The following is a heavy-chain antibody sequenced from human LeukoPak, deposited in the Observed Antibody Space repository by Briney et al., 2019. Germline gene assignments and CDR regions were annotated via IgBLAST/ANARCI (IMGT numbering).Heavy chain of an antibody. V-gene: IGHV1-46*01. Sequence: ASVKVSCKASGYTFTSYYMHWVRQAPGQGLEWMGIINPSDDSTRYAQKFQGRVTMTKDTSTNTVYMHLSSLSSDDTAVYYCARAYYESSAYRHAVYFDYWGQGTLVTVSS. J-gene: IGHJ4*02. CDR1: GYTFTSYY. CDR3: ARAYYESSAYRHAVYFDY. D-gene: IGHD3-22*01. CDR2: INPSDDST.